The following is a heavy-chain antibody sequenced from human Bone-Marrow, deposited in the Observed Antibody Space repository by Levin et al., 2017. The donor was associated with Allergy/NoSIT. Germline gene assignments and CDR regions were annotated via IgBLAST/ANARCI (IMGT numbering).Heavy chain of an antibody. V-gene: IGHV1-69*04. D-gene: IGHD2-15*01. J-gene: IGHJ6*02. Sequence: PTASVKVSCKASGGTFSSYAISWVRQAPGQGLEWMGRIIPILGIANYAQKFQGRVTITADKSTSTAYMELSSLRSEDTAVYYCASLGSCYPYYYYYGMDVWGQGTTVTVSS. CDR1: GGTFSSYA. CDR2: IIPILGIA. CDR3: ASLGSCYPYYYYYGMDV.